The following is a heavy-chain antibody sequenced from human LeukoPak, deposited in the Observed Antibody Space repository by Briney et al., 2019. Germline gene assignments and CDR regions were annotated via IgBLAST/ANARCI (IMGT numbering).Heavy chain of an antibody. V-gene: IGHV4-39*07. Sequence: PSETLSLTCAVSGGSISSSSYYWGWIRQPPGKGLEWIGSIYYSGSTYYNPSLKSRVTISVDTSKNQFSLNLSSMTAADTAVYYCARAAWRGSNSRDAFDIWGQGTVVTVSS. J-gene: IGHJ3*02. D-gene: IGHD4/OR15-4a*01. CDR3: ARAAWRGSNSRDAFDI. CDR2: IYYSGST. CDR1: GGSISSSSYY.